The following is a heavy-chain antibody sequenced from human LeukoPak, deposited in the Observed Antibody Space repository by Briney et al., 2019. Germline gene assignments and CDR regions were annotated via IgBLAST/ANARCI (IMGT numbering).Heavy chain of an antibody. CDR3: ARDREAARPGWFDP. D-gene: IGHD6-6*01. CDR1: GYTFTIYG. V-gene: IGHV1-18*01. J-gene: IGHJ5*02. CDR2: ISAYNGNT. Sequence: GASVKVSCKPSGYTFTIYGISWVRQAPGQGLEWMGWISAYNGNTKYAQKFQGGVTMTTDTSTSTAYMELSSLRSDDTAVYYCARDREAARPGWFDPWGQGTLVTVSS.